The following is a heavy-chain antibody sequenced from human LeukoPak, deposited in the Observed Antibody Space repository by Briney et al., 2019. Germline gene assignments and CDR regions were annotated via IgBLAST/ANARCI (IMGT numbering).Heavy chain of an antibody. V-gene: IGHV1-8*03. J-gene: IGHJ6*03. D-gene: IGHD1-26*01. Sequence: ASVKVSCKASGYTFTSYDINWVRQATGQGLEWVGWMNPNSGNTGYAQKFQGRVTITRNTSISTAYMELGSLRSEDTAVYYCARGGGSYVAGYYYYYMDVWGKGTTVTVSS. CDR3: ARGGGSYVAGYYYYYMDV. CDR1: GYTFTSYD. CDR2: MNPNSGNT.